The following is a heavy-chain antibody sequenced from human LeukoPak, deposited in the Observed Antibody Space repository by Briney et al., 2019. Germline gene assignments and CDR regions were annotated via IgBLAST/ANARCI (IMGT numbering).Heavy chain of an antibody. V-gene: IGHV4-4*07. CDR2: IYTSGST. Sequence: PSETLSLTCTVSGGSISSYYWSWIRQPAGKGLEWIGRIYTSGSTNYNPSLKSRATMSVDTSKNQFSLKLSSATAADTAVYYCARLYYDFWSGPSADYYYYYYMDVWGKGTTVTVSS. CDR3: ARLYYDFWSGPSADYYYYYYMDV. J-gene: IGHJ6*03. CDR1: GGSISSYY. D-gene: IGHD3-3*01.